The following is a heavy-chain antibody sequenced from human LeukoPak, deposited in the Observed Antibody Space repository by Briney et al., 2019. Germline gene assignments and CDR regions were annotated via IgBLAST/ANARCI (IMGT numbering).Heavy chain of an antibody. CDR2: LNVGNGNT. D-gene: IGHD3-10*01. Sequence: VASVKVSCKSSGSTFTSYAMHWVCEAPGQRLGWMGWLNVGNGNTKYSQKFQGRVTITRDTSASTSYMELSSLRSEDTAVYYCARDRNYGSGNKIGYYFDYWGQGTLVTVSS. J-gene: IGHJ4*02. CDR3: ARDRNYGSGNKIGYYFDY. CDR1: GSTFTSYA. V-gene: IGHV1-3*01.